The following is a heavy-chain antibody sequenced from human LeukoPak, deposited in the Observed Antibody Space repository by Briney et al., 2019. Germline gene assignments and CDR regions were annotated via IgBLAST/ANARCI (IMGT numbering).Heavy chain of an antibody. Sequence: GASVKVSCKASGGTFSSYTISWVRQAPGQGLEWMGRIIPILGIANYAQKFQGRVTITADKSTSTAYMELSSLRSEDTAVYYCAREGFYCGGDRDAFDIWGQGTMVTVSS. CDR3: AREGFYCGGDRDAFDI. J-gene: IGHJ3*02. CDR1: GGTFSSYT. D-gene: IGHD2-21*02. CDR2: IIPILGIA. V-gene: IGHV1-69*04.